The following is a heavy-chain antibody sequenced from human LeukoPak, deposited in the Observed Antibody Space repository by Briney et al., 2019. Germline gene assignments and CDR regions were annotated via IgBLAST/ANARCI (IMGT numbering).Heavy chain of an antibody. CDR3: AREGSSSGWCGVY. Sequence: GSSVKVSCKASGGTFSSYAISWVRQAPGQGLEWMGRIIPILGIANYAQKFQGRVTITADKSTSTAYMELSSLRSEDTAVYYCAREGSSSGWCGVYWGQGTLVTVSS. CDR2: IIPILGIA. J-gene: IGHJ4*02. D-gene: IGHD6-19*01. CDR1: GGTFSSYA. V-gene: IGHV1-69*04.